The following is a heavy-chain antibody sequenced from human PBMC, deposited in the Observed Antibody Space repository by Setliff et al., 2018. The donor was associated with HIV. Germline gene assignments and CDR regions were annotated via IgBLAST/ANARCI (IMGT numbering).Heavy chain of an antibody. CDR1: GFSLSTDGMC. J-gene: IGHJ4*02. CDR3: AHTAVAGPPIGHYFAD. D-gene: IGHD6-19*01. CDR2: IDWDDDK. Sequence: SGPTLVNPTQTLTLTCTFSGFSLSTDGMCVSWIRQPPGKALEWLARIDWDDDKYYSTSLKTRLTIAKDTSKNQVVLTMTNMDPVDTATYYCAHTAVAGPPIGHYFADWGQGALVTVSS. V-gene: IGHV2-70*12.